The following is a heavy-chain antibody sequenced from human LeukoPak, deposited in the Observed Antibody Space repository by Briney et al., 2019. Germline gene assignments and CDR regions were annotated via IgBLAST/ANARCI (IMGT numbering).Heavy chain of an antibody. Sequence: NASQTLSLTCTVSGGSISSGDYYWSWIRQPPGKGLEWIGYIYYSGSTNYNPSLKSRVTISVDTSKNQFSLKLSSVTAADTAVYYCARVAVVVVPAAIPVNWFDPWGQGTLVTVSS. CDR2: IYYSGST. J-gene: IGHJ5*02. V-gene: IGHV4-61*08. CDR3: ARVAVVVVPAAIPVNWFDP. CDR1: GGSISSGDYY. D-gene: IGHD2-2*01.